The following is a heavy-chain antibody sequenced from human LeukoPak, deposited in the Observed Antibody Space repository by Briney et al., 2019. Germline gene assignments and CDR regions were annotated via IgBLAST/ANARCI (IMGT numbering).Heavy chain of an antibody. CDR1: GLTFSTCG. Sequence: GGSLRLSCTASGLTFSTCGFNWVRQAPGKGLEWVASIGPTGSDRYHADSIKGRFTISRDNANNFLYLQMNCLRAEDTAVYYCATESNGRHYDYWGQGTLLTVSS. V-gene: IGHV3-21*06. J-gene: IGHJ4*02. D-gene: IGHD2-8*01. CDR2: IGPTGSDR. CDR3: ATESNGRHYDY.